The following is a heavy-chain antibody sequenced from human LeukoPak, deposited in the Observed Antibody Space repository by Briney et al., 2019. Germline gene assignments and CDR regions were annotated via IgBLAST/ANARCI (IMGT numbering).Heavy chain of an antibody. D-gene: IGHD2-21*01. Sequence: SETLSLTCTVSGGSISGSWWSWIRQPAGKGLEWIGRLHADGDTNYNPSLKSRITLSLDTPGNPFSLKLTAVTAPDTALYFCARAPSGWGDTCACDYWGQGMLVTVSS. CDR1: GGSISGSW. CDR3: ARAPSGWGDTCACDY. J-gene: IGHJ4*02. CDR2: LHADGDT. V-gene: IGHV4-4*07.